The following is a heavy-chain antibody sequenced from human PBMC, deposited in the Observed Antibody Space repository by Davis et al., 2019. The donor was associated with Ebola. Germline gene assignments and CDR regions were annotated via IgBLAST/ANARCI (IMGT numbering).Heavy chain of an antibody. J-gene: IGHJ5*02. CDR1: GFTFRNYA. V-gene: IGHV3-23*01. Sequence: GESLKISCAASGFTFRNYAMSWVRQAPGKGLEWVSGIIENGVDTFYADSVKGRFTISSDISKNTLYLQMNSLRAEDTAVYYCARAAVSASKSWFDPWGQGTLVTVSS. CDR3: ARAAVSASKSWFDP. CDR2: IIENGVDT. D-gene: IGHD2-2*01.